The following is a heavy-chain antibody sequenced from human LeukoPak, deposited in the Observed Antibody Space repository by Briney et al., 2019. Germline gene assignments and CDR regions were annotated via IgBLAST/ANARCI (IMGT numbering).Heavy chain of an antibody. CDR2: IRYDGSNK. CDR1: GFTFSSYG. J-gene: IGHJ4*02. Sequence: GGSLRLSCAASGFTFSSYGMHWVRQAPGKGLEWVAFIRYDGSNKYYADSVKGRFTISRDNSKNTLYLQMNSLRAEDTAVYYCAKRGRIAADIDYWGQGTLVTVSS. CDR3: AKRGRIAADIDY. V-gene: IGHV3-30*02. D-gene: IGHD6-13*01.